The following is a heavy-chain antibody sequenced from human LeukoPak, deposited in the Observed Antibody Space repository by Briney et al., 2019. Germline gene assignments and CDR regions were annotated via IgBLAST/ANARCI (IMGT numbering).Heavy chain of an antibody. CDR1: GFTFSSYW. J-gene: IGHJ3*02. D-gene: IGHD3-22*01. V-gene: IGHV3-7*01. Sequence: GSLRLSCAASGFTFSSYWMSWVRQAPGKGLEWVANIKQDGSEKYYVDSVKGRFTISRDNAKNSLYLQMNSLRAEDTAVYYCARASYYYDSSGYSDAFDIWGQGTMVTVSS. CDR2: IKQDGSEK. CDR3: ARASYYYDSSGYSDAFDI.